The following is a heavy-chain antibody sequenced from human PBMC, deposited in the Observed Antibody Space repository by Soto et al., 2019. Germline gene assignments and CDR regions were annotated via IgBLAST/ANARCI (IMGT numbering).Heavy chain of an antibody. CDR3: ARDLGGGIAVDY. D-gene: IGHD3-16*02. CDR2: IWYDGSNK. Sequence: QVQLVESGGGVVQPGRSLRLSCAASGFTFSSYGMHWVRQAPGKGLEWVAVIWYDGSNKYYADSVKGRFTISRDNSKNTLYLQMNSLRAEDTAVYYCARDLGGGIAVDYWGQGTLVTVSS. J-gene: IGHJ4*02. CDR1: GFTFSSYG. V-gene: IGHV3-33*01.